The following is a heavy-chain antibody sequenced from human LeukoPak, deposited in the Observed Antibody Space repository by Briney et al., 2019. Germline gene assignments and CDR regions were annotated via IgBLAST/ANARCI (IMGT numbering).Heavy chain of an antibody. D-gene: IGHD1-7*01. CDR2: INPNSGGT. CDR1: GYTFTGYY. J-gene: IGHJ5*02. Sequence: ASVKVSCKASGYTFTGYYMHWVRQAPGQGLEWMGWINPNSGGTNYAQKFQGRVTMTRDTSISTAYMELSRLRSDDTAVYYCATTNWNYRNWFDPWGQGTLVTVSS. V-gene: IGHV1-2*02. CDR3: ATTNWNYRNWFDP.